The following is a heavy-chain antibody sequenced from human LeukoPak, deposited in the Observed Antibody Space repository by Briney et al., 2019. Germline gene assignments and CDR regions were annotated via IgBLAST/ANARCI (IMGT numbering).Heavy chain of an antibody. CDR1: GGSFSGYY. CDR2: INHSGST. CDR3: ARKGRWLRSFDY. D-gene: IGHD5-24*01. Sequence: SETLSLTCAVYGGSFSGYYWSWIRQPPGKGLEWIGEINHSGSTNYNPSLKSRVTISVDTSKNQFSLKLSSVTAAGTAVYYCARKGRWLRSFDYWGQGTLVTVSS. V-gene: IGHV4-34*01. J-gene: IGHJ4*02.